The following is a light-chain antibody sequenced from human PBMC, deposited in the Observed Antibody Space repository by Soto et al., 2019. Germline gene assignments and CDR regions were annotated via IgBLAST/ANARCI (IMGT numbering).Light chain of an antibody. CDR2: DAS. CDR1: QSVGSY. J-gene: IGKJ4*01. V-gene: IGKV3-11*01. CDR3: QQRSNPLT. Sequence: EIVLTQSPATLSLSPGERATLSCRASQSVGSYLAWYQQKPGQAPRLLIYDASKRATGIPARFSGSGSGTXXXXXXXXXXXXXFAVYYCQQRSNPLTFGGGTKVEIK.